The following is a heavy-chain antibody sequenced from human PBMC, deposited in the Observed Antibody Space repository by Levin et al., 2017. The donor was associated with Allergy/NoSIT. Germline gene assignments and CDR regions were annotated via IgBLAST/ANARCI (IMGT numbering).Heavy chain of an antibody. D-gene: IGHD1-1*01. J-gene: IGHJ4*02. CDR2: ISDDGSSE. CDR1: GFTFSNYA. Sequence: GESLKISCAASGFTFSNYAMHWVRQAPGKGLEWVGVISDDGSSEYYIDSVKGRFTISRDNSKNRLYLQMDSLRAEDTALYYCVREIAEEGTWGQGTLVIVSS. CDR3: VREIAEEGT. V-gene: IGHV3-30-3*01.